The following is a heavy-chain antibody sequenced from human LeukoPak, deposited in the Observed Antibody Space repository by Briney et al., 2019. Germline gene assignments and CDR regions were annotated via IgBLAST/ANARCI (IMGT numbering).Heavy chain of an antibody. CDR1: GGTFSSYA. Sequence: SVTVSCKASGGTFSSYAIRWVRQAPGQGLEWMGGIIPIFGTANYAQKFQGRVTITADESTSTAYMELSSLRSEDTAVYYCARDHCSCGSCYNGTDVWGQGTTVTVSS. V-gene: IGHV1-69*13. J-gene: IGHJ6*02. D-gene: IGHD2-15*01. CDR2: IIPIFGTA. CDR3: ARDHCSCGSCYNGTDV.